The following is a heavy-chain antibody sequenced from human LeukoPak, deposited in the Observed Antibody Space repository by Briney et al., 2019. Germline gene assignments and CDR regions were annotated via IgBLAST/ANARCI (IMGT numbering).Heavy chain of an antibody. Sequence: PSETLSLTCTVSGGSISSSSYYWGWIRQPPGKGLEWIGSIYYSGSTYYNPSLKSRVTISVDTSKNQFSLKLSSVTAADTAVYYCARRLGRNEQSDAFDIWGQGTMVTVSS. CDR3: ARRLGRNEQSDAFDI. D-gene: IGHD1-1*01. CDR2: IYYSGST. CDR1: GGSISSSSYY. V-gene: IGHV4-39*01. J-gene: IGHJ3*02.